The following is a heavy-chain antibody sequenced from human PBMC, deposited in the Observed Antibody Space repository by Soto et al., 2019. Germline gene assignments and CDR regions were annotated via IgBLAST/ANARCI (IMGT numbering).Heavy chain of an antibody. Sequence: ASVKVSCKASGYTFTSYGISWVRQAPGQGLEWMGWISAYNGNTNYAQKLQGRVTMPTDTSTSTAYMELRSLRSDDTAVYYCARDTIAATPPRYYGMDVWGQGTTVTVSS. CDR2: ISAYNGNT. CDR1: GYTFTSYG. D-gene: IGHD6-13*01. J-gene: IGHJ6*02. CDR3: ARDTIAATPPRYYGMDV. V-gene: IGHV1-18*04.